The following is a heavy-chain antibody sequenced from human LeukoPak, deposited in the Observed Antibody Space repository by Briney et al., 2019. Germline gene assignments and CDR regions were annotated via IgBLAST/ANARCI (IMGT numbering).Heavy chain of an antibody. CDR2: IYHSGST. J-gene: IGHJ4*02. CDR3: ARLVEEFFGPYYFDY. D-gene: IGHD3-3*01. V-gene: IGHV4-38-2*01. CDR1: GYSISSGYY. Sequence: SETLSLTCAVSGYSISSGYYWGWIRQPPGKGLEGIGTIYHSGSTYYYPSLKSRVTISVDTSKNQFSLKLSSVTAGDTAVYYCARLVEEFFGPYYFDYWGRGTLVTVSS.